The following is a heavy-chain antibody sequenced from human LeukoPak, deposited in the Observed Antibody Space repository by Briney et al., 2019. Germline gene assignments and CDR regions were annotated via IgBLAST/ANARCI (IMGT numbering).Heavy chain of an antibody. Sequence: AGGSLRLPCAASGFPFSSYWMSWVRHAPGRGVWVIENKKEDRSEKYYVDSVKGRFTNSRDNAKNSLYLQVNSLRAEDSAVYYCARDSYYMDVWGKGTTVTVSS. V-gene: IGHV3-7*01. J-gene: IGHJ6*03. CDR1: GFPFSSYW. CDR2: KKEDRSEK. CDR3: ARDSYYMDV.